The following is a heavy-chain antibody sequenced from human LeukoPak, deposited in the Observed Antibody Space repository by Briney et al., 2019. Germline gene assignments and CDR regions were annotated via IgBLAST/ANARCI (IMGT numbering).Heavy chain of an antibody. CDR2: IKQDGSEK. V-gene: IGHV3-7*02. Sequence: GGSRRLSCAASGFTFSSYNMSWVRQAPGKGLEWVANIKQDGSEKYYVVSVKGRFTISRDNAKNSLYLQMNSLRAEDTAVYYCASQDYYYGMDVWGQGTTVTVSS. CDR1: GFTFSSYN. J-gene: IGHJ6*02. CDR3: ASQDYYYGMDV.